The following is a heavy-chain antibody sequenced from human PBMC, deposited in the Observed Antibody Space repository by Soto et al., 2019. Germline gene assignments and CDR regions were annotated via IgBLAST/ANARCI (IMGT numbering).Heavy chain of an antibody. CDR3: EGDLRVRGVIIHNWFDP. CDR1: GYTFTSYA. CDR2: INADNGNT. V-gene: IGHV1-3*01. Sequence: QVQLVQSGAEVKKPGASVKVSCKASGYTFTSYAMHWVRQAPGQRLEWMGWINADNGNTKYSQKFQGRVTIARDTDASTAYMELSSLRSEDTAVYYCEGDLRVRGVIIHNWFDPWGQGTLVTVSS. D-gene: IGHD3-10*01. J-gene: IGHJ5*02.